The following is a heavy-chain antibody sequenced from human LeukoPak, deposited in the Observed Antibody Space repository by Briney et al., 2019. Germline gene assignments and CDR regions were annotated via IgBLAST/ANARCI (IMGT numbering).Heavy chain of an antibody. V-gene: IGHV3-23*01. D-gene: IGHD3-10*01. CDR3: AKVGRGTYGSGSYYNPNWFDR. J-gene: IGHJ5*02. Sequence: GGSLRLSCEASGFTFDTYAMSWVRQAPGKGLEWVSAITGSVGSTYYADSVKGRFTISRDNSKNTLYLQMSSLRAENTAVYHCAKVGRGTYGSGSYYNPNWFDRWGQGTLVTVSS. CDR1: GFTFDTYA. CDR2: ITGSVGST.